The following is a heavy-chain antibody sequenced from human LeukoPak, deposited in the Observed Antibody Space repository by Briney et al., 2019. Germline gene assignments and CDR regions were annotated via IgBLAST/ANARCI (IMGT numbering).Heavy chain of an antibody. V-gene: IGHV3-7*01. J-gene: IGHJ4*02. CDR2: IKEDGSQK. Sequence: AGSLRLSCAASGFTFSNYWINWVRQAPGKGLEWVANIKEDGSQKYYVDSVKGRFTSSRDNAKNSVYLQMSSLRDEDTAVYYCARGLNTSPGVDYWGQGTLVVVSS. D-gene: IGHD3-16*01. CDR1: GFTFSNYW. CDR3: ARGLNTSPGVDY.